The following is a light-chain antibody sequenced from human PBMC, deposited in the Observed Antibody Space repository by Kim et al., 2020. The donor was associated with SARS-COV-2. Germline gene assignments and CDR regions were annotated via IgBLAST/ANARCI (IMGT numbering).Light chain of an antibody. CDR1: QSIGTR. Sequence: IQMTQSPSFLAASVGDRITIACRASQSIGTRLNWYQQRPGKAPKLLIYAVSSLQSGVPSRFSGAGSETDFTLTISSLQPEDFATYYSQQSFSTPWLSFGGGTKVDIK. CDR2: AVS. V-gene: IGKV1-39*01. J-gene: IGKJ4*01. CDR3: QQSFSTPWLS.